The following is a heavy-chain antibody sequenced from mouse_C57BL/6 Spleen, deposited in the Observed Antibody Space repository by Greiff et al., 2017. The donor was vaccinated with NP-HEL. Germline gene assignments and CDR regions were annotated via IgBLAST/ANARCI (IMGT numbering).Heavy chain of an antibody. Sequence: QVQLQQSGPELVKPGASVKLSCKASGYTFTSYDINWVKQRPGQGLEWLGWIYPRDGSTKYNEKFKGKATLTVDTSSSTAYMELHSLTSEDSAVYFCALYYSNSFAYWGQGTLVTVSA. V-gene: IGHV1-85*01. CDR1: GYTFTSYD. CDR3: ALYYSNSFAY. J-gene: IGHJ3*01. D-gene: IGHD2-5*01. CDR2: IYPRDGST.